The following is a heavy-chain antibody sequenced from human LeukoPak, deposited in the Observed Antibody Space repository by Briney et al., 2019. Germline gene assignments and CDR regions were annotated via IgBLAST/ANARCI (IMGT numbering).Heavy chain of an antibody. D-gene: IGHD4-17*01. Sequence: GGSLRLSCAASGFTVSSNYMSWVRQAPGKGLEWVSVIYSGGSTYYADSVKGRFTISRDNSGNTLYLHMSSLRAEDTAVYYCAKGLNYGDYDNWGQGTLVTVSS. V-gene: IGHV3-53*01. CDR2: IYSGGST. CDR3: AKGLNYGDYDN. CDR1: GFTVSSNY. J-gene: IGHJ4*02.